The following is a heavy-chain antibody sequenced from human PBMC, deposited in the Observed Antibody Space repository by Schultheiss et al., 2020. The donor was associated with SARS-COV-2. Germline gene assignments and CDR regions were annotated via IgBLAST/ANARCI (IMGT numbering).Heavy chain of an antibody. Sequence: SQTLSLTCTVSGGSVSSGSYYWGWIRQPPGKGLEWIGSIYHSGSTYYNPSLKSRVTISVDTSKNQFSLKLSSVTAADTAVYYCARGLSGRPMYYFDYWGQGTLVTVSS. CDR2: IYHSGST. V-gene: IGHV4-39*07. J-gene: IGHJ4*02. CDR3: ARGLSGRPMYYFDY. CDR1: GGSVSSGSYY. D-gene: IGHD3-10*02.